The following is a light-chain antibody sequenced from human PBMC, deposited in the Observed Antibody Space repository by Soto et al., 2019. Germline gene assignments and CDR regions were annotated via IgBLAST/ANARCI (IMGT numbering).Light chain of an antibody. CDR1: SSDVGSYNL. Sequence: ALTQPASVSGSPGQSITISCTGTSSDVGSYNLVSWYQQHPGKAPKLMIYEGSKRPSGVSNRFSGSKSGNTASLTISGLQAEDEADYYCCSYAGSRVVFGGGTQLTVL. J-gene: IGLJ2*01. V-gene: IGLV2-23*01. CDR3: CSYAGSRVV. CDR2: EGS.